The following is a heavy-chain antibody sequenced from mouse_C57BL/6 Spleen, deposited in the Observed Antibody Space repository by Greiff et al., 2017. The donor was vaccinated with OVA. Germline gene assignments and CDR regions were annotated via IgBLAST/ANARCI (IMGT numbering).Heavy chain of an antibody. V-gene: IGHV1-80*01. CDR2: IYPGDGDT. CDR3: ARNYGSRRDY. CDR1: GYAFSSYW. J-gene: IGHJ2*01. Sequence: QVQLKESGAELVKPGASVTISCKASGYAFSSYWMNWVKQRPGKGLEWIGQIYPGDGDTNYNGKFKGKATLTADTSSSTAYMRLRSLTAEDSAVYFWARNYGSRRDYWGQGTTLTVSS. D-gene: IGHD1-1*01.